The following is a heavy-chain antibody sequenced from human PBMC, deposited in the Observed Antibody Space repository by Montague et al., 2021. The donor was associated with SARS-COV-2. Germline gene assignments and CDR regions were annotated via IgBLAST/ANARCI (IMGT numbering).Heavy chain of an antibody. CDR1: GYSISSWYY. CDR3: ARWYYGSGSYPH. CDR2: SHHNGGT. V-gene: IGHV4-38-2*01. D-gene: IGHD3-10*01. Sequence: SETLSLTCSVSGYSISSWYYWGWIRQPPGKGLEWFGNSHHNGGTYYSPSLKSRVTVSVDKSKNQLSLRLSSVTAADTAVYYCARWYYGSGSYPHWGQGTLVTVSS. J-gene: IGHJ4*02.